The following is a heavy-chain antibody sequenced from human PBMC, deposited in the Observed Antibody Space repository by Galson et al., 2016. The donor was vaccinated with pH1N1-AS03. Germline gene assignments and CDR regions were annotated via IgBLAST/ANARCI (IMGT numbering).Heavy chain of an antibody. V-gene: IGHV4-59*08. Sequence: ETLSLSCTVSGGSVSSYNWSWIRQPPGKGLEWIGYIFHSGRTNSNPSLKRRVTMSIDTSTTQFSLKLTSVTAADTAVYYCARFPDYGDDVGYWGQGTLVTVSS. CDR1: GGSVSSYN. CDR3: ARFPDYGDDVGY. CDR2: IFHSGRT. D-gene: IGHD4-17*01. J-gene: IGHJ4*02.